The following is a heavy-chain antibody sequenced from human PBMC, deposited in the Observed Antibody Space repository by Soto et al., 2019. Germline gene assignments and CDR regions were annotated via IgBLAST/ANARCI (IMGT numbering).Heavy chain of an antibody. CDR2: IIPIFGTA. CDR1: GGTFSSYA. Sequence: GASVKVSCKASGGTFSSYAISWVRQAPGEGLEWMGGIIPIFGTANYAQKFQGRVTITAXEXXSRAYMELSSLRSEDTAVYYCARAFLGVVDATGGYYYYGMEVWGKGTTVTVYS. V-gene: IGHV1-69*13. D-gene: IGHD2-15*01. J-gene: IGHJ6*04. CDR3: ARAFLGVVDATGGYYYYGMEV.